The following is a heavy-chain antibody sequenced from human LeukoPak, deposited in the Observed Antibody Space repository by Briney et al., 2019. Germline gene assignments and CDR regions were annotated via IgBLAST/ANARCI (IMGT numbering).Heavy chain of an antibody. V-gene: IGHV4-34*01. CDR1: GGSFSGYY. CDR3: ASLSSSRQFED. Sequence: PSETLSLTCAVYGGSFSGYYWSWIRQSPGNGLEWIGEINHSGSTNYNPSLKSRVTISVDTSKNQFSLKLSSVTATDTAVYYCASLSSSRQFEDWGQGTLVTVSS. J-gene: IGHJ1*01. CDR2: INHSGST. D-gene: IGHD6-13*01.